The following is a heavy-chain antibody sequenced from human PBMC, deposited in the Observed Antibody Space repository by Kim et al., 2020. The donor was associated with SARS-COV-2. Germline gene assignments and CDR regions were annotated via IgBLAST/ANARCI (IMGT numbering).Heavy chain of an antibody. J-gene: IGHJ4*02. V-gene: IGHV3-23*01. Sequence: GRFTNSRDTSKNTLYLQMNSLRAEATAVYYCAKDKFVVVVAATPTSPFDYWGQGTLVTVSS. CDR3: AKDKFVVVVAATPTSPFDY. D-gene: IGHD2-15*01.